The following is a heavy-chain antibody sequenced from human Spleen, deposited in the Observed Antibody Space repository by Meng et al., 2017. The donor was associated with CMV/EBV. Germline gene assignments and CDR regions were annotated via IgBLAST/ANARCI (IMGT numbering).Heavy chain of an antibody. D-gene: IGHD2-2*01. CDR2: IYYSGST. V-gene: IGHV4-59*01. J-gene: IGHJ4*02. CDR3: ARGVPYADSPGGYFDY. Sequence: SETLSLTSTVSGGSISSYYWSWIRQPPGKGLEWIGYIYYSGSTNYNPSLKSRVTISVETSKKHFSLKLKSVTAADTAVYYCARGVPYADSPGGYFDYWGQGRLVTVSS. CDR1: GGSISSYY.